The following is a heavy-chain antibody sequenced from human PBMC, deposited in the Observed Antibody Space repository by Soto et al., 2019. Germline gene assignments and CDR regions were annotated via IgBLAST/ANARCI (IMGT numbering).Heavy chain of an antibody. J-gene: IGHJ4*02. CDR3: AKETAAAGTQ. CDR2: ISGSGGST. V-gene: IGHV3-64*04. Sequence: GGSLRLSCSASGFTFSIYAMHWVRQAPGKGLEYVSSISGSGGSTYYADSVKGRFTISRDNSKNTLYLQMNSLRAEDTAVYYCAKETAAAGTQWGQGTLVTVSS. CDR1: GFTFSIYA. D-gene: IGHD6-13*01.